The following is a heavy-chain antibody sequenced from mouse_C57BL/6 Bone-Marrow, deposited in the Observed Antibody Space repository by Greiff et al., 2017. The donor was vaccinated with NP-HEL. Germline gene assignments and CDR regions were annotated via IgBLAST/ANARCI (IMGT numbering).Heavy chain of an antibody. V-gene: IGHV1-64*01. CDR1: GYTFTSYW. CDR2: IYPNSGST. Sequence: VQLQQSGAELVKPGASVKLSCKASGYTFTSYWMHWVKQRPGQGLEWIGMIYPNSGSTNYNEKFKSKATLTVDKSSSTAYMQLSSLTSEDSAVYYCARRYDYDTYAMDYWGQGTSVTVSS. D-gene: IGHD2-4*01. CDR3: ARRYDYDTYAMDY. J-gene: IGHJ4*01.